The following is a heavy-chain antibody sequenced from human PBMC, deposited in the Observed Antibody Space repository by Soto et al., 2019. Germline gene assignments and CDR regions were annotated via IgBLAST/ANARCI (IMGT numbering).Heavy chain of an antibody. CDR3: AAITMVRGVLRDYYYGMDV. CDR1: GGTFSSYA. D-gene: IGHD3-10*01. V-gene: IGHV1-69*06. CDR2: IIPIFGTA. J-gene: IGHJ6*02. Sequence: SVKVSCKASGGTFSSYAISWVRQAPGQGLEWMGGIIPIFGTANYAQKFQGRVTITADKSTSTAYMELSSLRSEDTAVHYCAAITMVRGVLRDYYYGMDVWGQGTTVTVSS.